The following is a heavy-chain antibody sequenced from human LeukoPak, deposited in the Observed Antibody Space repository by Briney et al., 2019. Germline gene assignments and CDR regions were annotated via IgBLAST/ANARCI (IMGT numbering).Heavy chain of an antibody. CDR1: GFTVTSYA. J-gene: IGHJ4*02. CDR3: ACGPHQQWLVPDF. V-gene: IGHV3-23*01. D-gene: IGHD6-19*01. Sequence: GGSLRLSCAASGFTVTSYALGWVRQAPGKWLQWVSGFTGSGDSTSYADSVNGRFTISRDNSRNTLYLQLNSLRADDTAVYYCACGPHQQWLVPDFWGQGTLVTVSS. CDR2: FTGSGDST.